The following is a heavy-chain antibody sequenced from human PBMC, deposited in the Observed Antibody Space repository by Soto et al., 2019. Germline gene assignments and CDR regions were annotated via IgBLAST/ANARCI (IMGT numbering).Heavy chain of an antibody. Sequence: PGGSLRLSCSASGFTFSSYAMSWVRQAPGKGLEWVSAISGSGGSTYYADSVKGRFTISRDNSKNTLYLQMNSLRAADTAVYYCASTSQEPYNLGIVSFDYWGQGTLVTVSS. V-gene: IGHV3-23*01. CDR1: GFTFSSYA. CDR3: ASTSQEPYNLGIVSFDY. J-gene: IGHJ4*02. CDR2: ISGSGGST. D-gene: IGHD3-16*01.